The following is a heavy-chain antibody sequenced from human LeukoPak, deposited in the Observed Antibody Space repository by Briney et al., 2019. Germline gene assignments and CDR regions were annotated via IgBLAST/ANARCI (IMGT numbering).Heavy chain of an antibody. J-gene: IGHJ3*02. Sequence: SETLSLTCTVSGYSISSGYYWGWIRQPPGKGLEWIGSIYHSGSTYYNPSLKSRVTISVDTSKNQFSLELSSVTAADTAVYYCARGRQRDAFDIWGQGTMVTVSS. CDR3: ARGRQRDAFDI. CDR2: IYHSGST. V-gene: IGHV4-38-2*02. CDR1: GYSISSGYY. D-gene: IGHD6-25*01.